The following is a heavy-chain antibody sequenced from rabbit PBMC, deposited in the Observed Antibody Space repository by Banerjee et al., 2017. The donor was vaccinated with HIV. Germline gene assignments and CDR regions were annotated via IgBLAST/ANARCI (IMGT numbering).Heavy chain of an antibody. D-gene: IGHD4-2*01. J-gene: IGHJ3*01. V-gene: IGHV1S45*01. CDR1: GFSFSSSYW. CDR3: ARSPTYAGAGGWGYGNFTL. Sequence: QEQLEESGGDLVKPEGSLTLTCTASGFSFSSSYWICWVRQAPGKGLEWVACIYTASGITSYASWVKGRFTISKTSSTTVTLQMTSLTAADTATYFCARSPTYAGAGGWGYGNFTLWGQGTLVTVS. CDR2: IYTASGIT.